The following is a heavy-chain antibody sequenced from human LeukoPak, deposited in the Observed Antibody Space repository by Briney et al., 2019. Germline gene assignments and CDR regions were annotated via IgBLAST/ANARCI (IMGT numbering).Heavy chain of an antibody. CDR2: ISSDGSTI. CDR1: GFSFSRYS. D-gene: IGHD6-13*01. CDR3: ARRDSSSWYVSDWYFDL. J-gene: IGHJ2*01. V-gene: IGHV3-48*01. Sequence: GGSLRLSCTASGFSFSRYSMNWVRQAPGKGLEWISYISSDGSTIYYADSVKGRFTISRDNARNSLYLQMNSLRAEDTAVYYCARRDSSSWYVSDWYFDLWGRGTLVTVSS.